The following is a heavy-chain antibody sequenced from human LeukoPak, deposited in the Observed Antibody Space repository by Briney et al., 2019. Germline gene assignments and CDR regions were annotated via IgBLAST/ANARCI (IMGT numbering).Heavy chain of an antibody. CDR3: ARGRIAVAGGWFDP. V-gene: IGHV4-59*01. J-gene: IGHJ5*02. D-gene: IGHD6-19*01. CDR2: IYYSGST. CDR1: GVSISSYY. Sequence: PSETLSLTCTVSGVSISSYYWSWIRQPPGKGLEWIGYIYYSGSTNYNPSLKSRVTISVDTSKNQFSLKLSCVTAADTVVYYCARGRIAVAGGWFDPWGQGTLVTVSS.